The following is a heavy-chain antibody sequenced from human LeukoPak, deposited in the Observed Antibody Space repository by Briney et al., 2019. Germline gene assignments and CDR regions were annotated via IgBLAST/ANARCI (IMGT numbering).Heavy chain of an antibody. CDR3: ARDLGSYYYDSSGYSPHYYYYMDV. Sequence: SETLSLTCTVSGGSISSYYWSWIRQPAGKGLEWIGRIYTSGSTNYNPSLKSRVTMSVDTSKNQFSLKLSSVTAADTAVYYCARDLGSYYYDSSGYSPHYYYYMDVWGKGTTVTISS. D-gene: IGHD3-22*01. J-gene: IGHJ6*03. CDR1: GGSISSYY. CDR2: IYTSGST. V-gene: IGHV4-4*07.